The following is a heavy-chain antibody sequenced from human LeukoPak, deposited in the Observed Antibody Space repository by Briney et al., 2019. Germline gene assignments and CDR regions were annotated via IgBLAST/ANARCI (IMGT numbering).Heavy chain of an antibody. Sequence: SETLSLTCGVYGGSFRGYYWSWIRQPPGKGLEWIGEINHDGSTHYNPSLKSRVTISVDTSKNQFSLKLSSVTAADTAVYYCARGFGYVWGQGTTATVSS. CDR3: ARGFGYV. D-gene: IGHD3-16*01. CDR2: INHDGST. J-gene: IGHJ6*02. V-gene: IGHV4-34*01. CDR1: GGSFRGYY.